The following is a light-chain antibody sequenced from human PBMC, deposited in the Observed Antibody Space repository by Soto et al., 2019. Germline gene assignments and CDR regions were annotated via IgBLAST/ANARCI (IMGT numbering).Light chain of an antibody. CDR3: QQYNTWSPLT. J-gene: IGKJ4*01. CDR1: QSVSNN. Sequence: EIVMTQSAATLSVSPGERATLSCRASQSVSNNLAWYQQKPGQAPRLLIYGASTRATGIPARFSGSGSGTEFTLTICGLQSEDVAVDYCQQYNTWSPLTFGGGTKVETK. V-gene: IGKV3-15*01. CDR2: GAS.